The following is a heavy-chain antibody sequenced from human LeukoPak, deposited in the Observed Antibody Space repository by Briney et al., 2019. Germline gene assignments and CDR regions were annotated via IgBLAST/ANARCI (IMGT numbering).Heavy chain of an antibody. CDR1: GGSISSGDYY. V-gene: IGHV4-30-4*01. J-gene: IGHJ4*02. Sequence: SQTLSLTCSVSGGSISSGDYYWSWIRQPPGKGLEWIGYIDYRGNTYYNPSLKSRVTISVDTSKKQFSLNVISATAADTAVYYCTRSLPHFDHWGQGTLVAVSS. CDR3: TRSLPHFDH. CDR2: IDYRGNT.